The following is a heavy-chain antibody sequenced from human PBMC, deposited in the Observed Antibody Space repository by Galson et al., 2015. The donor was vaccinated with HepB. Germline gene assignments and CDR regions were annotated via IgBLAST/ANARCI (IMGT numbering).Heavy chain of an antibody. Sequence: SVKVSCKASGYTFTSYYMHWVRQAPGQGLEWMGIVNPSGGSTSYAQKLQGRVTMTRDTSTSTVYMELSSLRSEDTAVYYCARDRPLVGLDYWGQGTLVTVSS. CDR1: GYTFTSYY. J-gene: IGHJ4*02. CDR2: VNPSGGST. CDR3: ARDRPLVGLDY. D-gene: IGHD6-13*01. V-gene: IGHV1-46*04.